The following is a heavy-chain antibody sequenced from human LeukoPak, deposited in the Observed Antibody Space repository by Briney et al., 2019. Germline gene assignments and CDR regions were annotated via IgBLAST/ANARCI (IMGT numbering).Heavy chain of an antibody. Sequence: SETLSLTCTVSGGSISSSSHYWGWIRQPPGKGLEWIGTIYYSGSTYYNPSLKSRVTISVDTSKNQFSLKLSSVTAADTAVYYCARRPASNYYDTSAAFDIWSQGTMVTVSS. CDR1: GGSISSSSHY. CDR2: IYYSGST. J-gene: IGHJ3*02. CDR3: ARRPASNYYDTSAAFDI. V-gene: IGHV4-39*01. D-gene: IGHD3-22*01.